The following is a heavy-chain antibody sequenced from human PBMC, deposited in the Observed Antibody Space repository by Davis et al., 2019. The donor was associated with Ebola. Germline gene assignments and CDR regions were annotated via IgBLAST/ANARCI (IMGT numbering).Heavy chain of an antibody. Sequence: PGGSLRLSCTTSGFTFSSYAMHWVRQAPGKGLEWVAVISYDGSNKYYADSVKGRFTISRDNSKNTLYLQMNSLRAEDTAVYYCARAAMALDYYYYMHVWGKGTTVTVSS. CDR3: ARAAMALDYYYYMHV. V-gene: IGHV3-30-3*01. J-gene: IGHJ6*03. CDR2: ISYDGSNK. CDR1: GFTFSSYA. D-gene: IGHD5-18*01.